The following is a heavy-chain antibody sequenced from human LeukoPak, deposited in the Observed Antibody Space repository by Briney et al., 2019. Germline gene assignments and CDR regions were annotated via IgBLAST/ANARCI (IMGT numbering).Heavy chain of an antibody. Sequence: GGSLRLSCAASGFTFSSYNMNWVRQAPGKGLEWVSSISSSSSYIYYADSVKGRFTISRDNAKNSLYLQMNSLRAEDTAVYYCARALTPTIALAGTFDYWGQGSLVTVSS. CDR2: ISSSSSYI. CDR3: ARALTPTIALAGTFDY. J-gene: IGHJ4*02. D-gene: IGHD6-19*01. CDR1: GFTFSSYN. V-gene: IGHV3-21*01.